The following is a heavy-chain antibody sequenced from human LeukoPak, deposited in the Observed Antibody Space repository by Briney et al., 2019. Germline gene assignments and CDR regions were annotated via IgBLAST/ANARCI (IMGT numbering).Heavy chain of an antibody. J-gene: IGHJ4*02. CDR1: GYSFAKYW. Sequence: GESLKISCKGSGYSFAKYWIGWVRQMPGKGLESMGIFYPGDSDTRYSPSFQGQVTISADKSINTAYLQWSRLKASDTAMHYCARAPSGSGFSFDYWGQGTLVTVSS. CDR2: FYPGDSDT. V-gene: IGHV5-51*01. D-gene: IGHD3-22*01. CDR3: ARAPSGSGFSFDY.